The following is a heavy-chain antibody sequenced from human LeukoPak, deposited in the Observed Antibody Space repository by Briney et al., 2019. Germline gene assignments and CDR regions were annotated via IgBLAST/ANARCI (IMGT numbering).Heavy chain of an antibody. Sequence: ASVKVSCKVSGYTLTELSMHWVRQAPGKGLEWMGGFDPEDGETIYAQKFQGRVTMTEDTSTDTAYMELSSLRSEDTAVYYCATESMVRGVQYYDYVWGSYRSTSRGAFDIWGQGTMVTVSS. D-gene: IGHD3-16*02. CDR3: ATESMVRGVQYYDYVWGSYRSTSRGAFDI. CDR2: FDPEDGET. V-gene: IGHV1-24*01. CDR1: GYTLTELS. J-gene: IGHJ3*02.